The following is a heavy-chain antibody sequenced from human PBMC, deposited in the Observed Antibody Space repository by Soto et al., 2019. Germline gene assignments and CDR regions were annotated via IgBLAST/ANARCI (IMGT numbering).Heavy chain of an antibody. CDR3: ARRVAAAGPDYYYYYGMDV. CDR1: GGSISSSRCH. CDR2: IKYSGTT. J-gene: IGHJ6*02. D-gene: IGHD6-13*01. V-gene: IGHV4-39*07. Sequence: SETLSLTCTVSGGSISSSRCHWGWIRQPPGKGLEWIASIKYSGTTFYNPSLKSRVTLSVDTSKNQFSLKLSSVTAADTAVYYCARRVAAAGPDYYYYYGMDVWGQGTTVTVS.